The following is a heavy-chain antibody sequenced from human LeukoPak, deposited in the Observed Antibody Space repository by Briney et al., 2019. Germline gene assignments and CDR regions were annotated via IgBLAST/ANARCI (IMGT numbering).Heavy chain of an antibody. J-gene: IGHJ4*02. CDR2: ISYDGINK. CDR1: GFTFSSYA. V-gene: IGHV3-30-3*01. D-gene: IGHD5-12*01. CDR3: ARGRNIVATSGYFDY. Sequence: PGGSLRLSCAASGFTFSSYAMHWVRQAPGKGLEWVATISYDGINKYYADSVKGRFTISRDNSLNTLYLQMNSLRAEDTAVYYCARGRNIVATSGYFDYWGQGTLVTVSS.